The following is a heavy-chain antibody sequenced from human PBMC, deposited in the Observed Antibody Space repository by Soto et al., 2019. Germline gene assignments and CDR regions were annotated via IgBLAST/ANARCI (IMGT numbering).Heavy chain of an antibody. D-gene: IGHD3-3*01. CDR3: ARGGVSTRTFDY. V-gene: IGHV5-51*01. Sequence: GESVKISCKGSGYNFAGYWIAWVRQMPGKGLELMGIIYPSDSDTRYRPSFQGQVTISADKSISSAYLQWSSLRASDTAMYYCARGGVSTRTFDYWGQGPRVTVSS. CDR1: GYNFAGYW. J-gene: IGHJ4*02. CDR2: IYPSDSDT.